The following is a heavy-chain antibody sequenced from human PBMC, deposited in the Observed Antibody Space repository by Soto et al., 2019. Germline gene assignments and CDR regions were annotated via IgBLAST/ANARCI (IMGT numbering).Heavy chain of an antibody. CDR3: AKGHGCFGELVGAWCDP. D-gene: IGHD3-10*01. CDR1: GFTFSSYA. V-gene: IGHV3-23*01. CDR2: ISGSGGST. J-gene: IGHJ5*02. Sequence: EVQLLESGGGLVQPGGSLSRSCAASGFTFSSYAMSWVRQAPGKGLEWVSAISGSGGSTYYADSVKGRFTISSDNSKNTQYLQRNSLRAEDTAVYYCAKGHGCFGELVGAWCDPWGQGTLVTVSS.